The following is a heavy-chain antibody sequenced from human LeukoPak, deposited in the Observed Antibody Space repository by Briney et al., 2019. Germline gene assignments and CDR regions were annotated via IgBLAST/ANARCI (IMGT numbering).Heavy chain of an antibody. Sequence: GGSLRLSCAASGMTFSSYGMNWVRLAPGKRLEWVSAISADGDDTYYGDSVRGRFTVSRDNSMNTLYLQMNSLRAEDTAVYYCAREEDGDYYFDYWGQGTLVTVSS. CDR2: ISADGDDT. CDR3: AREEDGDYYFDY. D-gene: IGHD4-17*01. J-gene: IGHJ4*02. V-gene: IGHV3-23*01. CDR1: GMTFSSYG.